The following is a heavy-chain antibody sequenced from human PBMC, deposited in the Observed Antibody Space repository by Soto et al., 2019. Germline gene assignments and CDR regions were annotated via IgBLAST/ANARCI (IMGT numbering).Heavy chain of an antibody. J-gene: IGHJ4*02. Sequence: VQLLESGGGLVQPGGSLRLYCAASGFIFRDYAMNWVRQAPGKGLEWVSDISGSGDSARYADSVKGRFTISRDNSTDTLDLHMNSLRVDDTAVYYCGKERRGSGWSVCDFWGQGDLVTVSS. CDR1: GFIFRDYA. V-gene: IGHV3-23*01. CDR2: ISGSGDSA. D-gene: IGHD6-19*01. CDR3: GKERRGSGWSVCDF.